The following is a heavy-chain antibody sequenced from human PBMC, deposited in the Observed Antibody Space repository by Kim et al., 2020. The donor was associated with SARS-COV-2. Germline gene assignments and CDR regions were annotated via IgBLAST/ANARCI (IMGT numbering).Heavy chain of an antibody. CDR3: ARGVGATTIWVDY. J-gene: IGHJ4*02. D-gene: IGHD1-26*01. Sequence: YNPSLKSRVTISVDTSKNQFSLKLSSVTAADTAVYYCARGVGATTIWVDYWGQGTLVTVSS. V-gene: IGHV4-39*07.